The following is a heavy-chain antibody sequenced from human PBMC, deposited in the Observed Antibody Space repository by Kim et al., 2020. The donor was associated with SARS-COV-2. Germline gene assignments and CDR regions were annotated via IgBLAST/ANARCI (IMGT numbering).Heavy chain of an antibody. CDR1: GFTFSSYG. J-gene: IGHJ6*02. CDR3: ARDEGTYYYGSGSYYNFYYYGMDV. D-gene: IGHD3-10*01. V-gene: IGHV3-33*05. Sequence: GGSLRLSCAASGFTFSSYGMHWVRQAPGKGLEWVAVISYDGSNKYYADSVKGRFTISRDNSKNTLYLQMNSLRAEDTAVYYCARDEGTYYYGSGSYYNFYYYGMDVWGQGTTVTVSS. CDR2: ISYDGSNK.